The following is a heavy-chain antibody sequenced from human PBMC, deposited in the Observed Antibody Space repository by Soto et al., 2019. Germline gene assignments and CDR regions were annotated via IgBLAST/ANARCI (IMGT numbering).Heavy chain of an antibody. D-gene: IGHD4-17*01. J-gene: IGHJ6*02. CDR3: ARHGYGELHYYYGMDV. V-gene: IGHV1-2*04. CDR1: GYTFTGYY. CDR2: INPNSGGT. Sequence: ASVKVSCKASGYTFTGYYMHWVRQAPGQGLEWMGWINPNSGGTNYAQKFQGWVTMTRDTSISTAYMELSRLRSDDTAMYYCARHGYGELHYYYGMDVWGQGTTVTVSS.